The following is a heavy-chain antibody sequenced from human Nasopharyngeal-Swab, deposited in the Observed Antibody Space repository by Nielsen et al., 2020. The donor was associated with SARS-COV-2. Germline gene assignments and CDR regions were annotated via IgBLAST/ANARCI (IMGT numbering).Heavy chain of an antibody. V-gene: IGHV3-23*01. J-gene: IGHJ6*02. CDR1: GFSLSRHG. CDR2: VGGSDDST. CDR3: ARVGYGDRYGMDV. D-gene: IGHD4-17*01. Sequence: GESLKIFCAASGFSLSRHGMNWVRQAPGKGLEWVSSVGGSDDSTFYADSVKGRFTISRDNSENTLYLQMNSLRAEDTAVYYCARVGYGDRYGMDVWGQGTTVTVSS.